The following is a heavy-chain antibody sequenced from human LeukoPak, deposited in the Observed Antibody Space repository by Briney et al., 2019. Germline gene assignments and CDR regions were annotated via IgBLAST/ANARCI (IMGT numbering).Heavy chain of an antibody. CDR2: ISAYNGNT. V-gene: IGHV1-18*01. Sequence: GASVKVSCKASGYTFTSYGISWVRQAPGQGLGWMGWISAYNGNTNYAQKLQGRVTMTTDTSTSTAYMELRSLRSDDTAVYYCARGMITFGGVIVSNWFDPWGQGTLVTVSS. D-gene: IGHD3-16*02. CDR3: ARGMITFGGVIVSNWFDP. J-gene: IGHJ5*02. CDR1: GYTFTSYG.